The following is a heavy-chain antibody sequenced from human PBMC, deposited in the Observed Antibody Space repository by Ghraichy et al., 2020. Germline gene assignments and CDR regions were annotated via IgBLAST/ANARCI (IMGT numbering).Heavy chain of an antibody. CDR3: ASDGWYVASPFDY. J-gene: IGHJ4*02. CDR1: GGSISSSSYY. D-gene: IGHD6-19*01. Sequence: SETLSLTCTVSGGSISSSSYYWGWIRQPPGKGLEWIGSIYYSGSTYYNPSLKSRVTISVDTSKNQFSLKLSSVTAADTAVYYCASDGWYVASPFDYWGQGTLVTVSS. V-gene: IGHV4-39*01. CDR2: IYYSGST.